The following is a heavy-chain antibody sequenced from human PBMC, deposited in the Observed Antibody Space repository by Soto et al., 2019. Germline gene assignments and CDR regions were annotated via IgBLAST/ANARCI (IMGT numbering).Heavy chain of an antibody. CDR1: GFTFSSYA. CDR2: ISGSGGST. V-gene: IGHV3-23*01. Sequence: GGSLRLSCAASGFTFSSYAMSWVRQAPGKGLEWVSAISGSGGSTYYADSVKGRFTISRDNSKNTLYLQMNSLRAEDTAVYYCAKVDYYDSSGYYYAGFDYWGQGTLVTVSS. D-gene: IGHD3-22*01. CDR3: AKVDYYDSSGYYYAGFDY. J-gene: IGHJ4*02.